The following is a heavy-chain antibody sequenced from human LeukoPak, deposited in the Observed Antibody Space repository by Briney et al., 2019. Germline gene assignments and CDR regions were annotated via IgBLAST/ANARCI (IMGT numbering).Heavy chain of an antibody. D-gene: IGHD3-10*01. CDR1: GFIFGSFA. CDR3: AKDLGVLWFGDLSLNSYAMDV. CDR2: ISGSGGGT. J-gene: IGHJ6*02. V-gene: IGHV3-23*01. Sequence: GGSLRLSCAASGFIFGSFAMNWVRQAPGKGLEWVSGISGSGGGTYYIDSVKDRFTISRDNSKNPLYLRIISLRAEATAVYYCAKDLGVLWFGDLSLNSYAMDVWGQGTTVTVSS.